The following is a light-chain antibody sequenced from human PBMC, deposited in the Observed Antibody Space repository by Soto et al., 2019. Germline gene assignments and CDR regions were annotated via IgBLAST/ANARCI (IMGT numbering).Light chain of an antibody. CDR1: QYINTR. CDR2: GAS. V-gene: IGKV3-15*01. J-gene: IGKJ5*01. CDR3: QQYSNWPPIT. Sequence: EIVLTQSPATLSSFPGDRVTLSCRASQYINTRLAWYQHRPGQAPRLLIFGASTRATGIPARFSGSGSGTEFTLTISSLQSEDFAVYYCQQYSNWPPITFGQGTRLEIK.